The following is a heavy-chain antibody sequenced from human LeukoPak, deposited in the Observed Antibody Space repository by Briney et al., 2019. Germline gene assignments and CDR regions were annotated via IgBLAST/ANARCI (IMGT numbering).Heavy chain of an antibody. Sequence: SETLSLTCTVSGGSISSYYWSWIRQPPGKGLEWIGYIYYSGSTYYNPSLKSRVTISVDTSKNQFSLKLSSVTAADTAVYYCARDSGNSPFDYWGQGTLVTVSS. CDR3: ARDSGNSPFDY. V-gene: IGHV4-59*12. CDR1: GGSISSYY. CDR2: IYYSGST. J-gene: IGHJ4*02. D-gene: IGHD4-23*01.